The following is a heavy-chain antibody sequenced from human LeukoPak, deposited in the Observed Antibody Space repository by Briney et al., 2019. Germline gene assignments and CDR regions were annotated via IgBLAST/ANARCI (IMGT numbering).Heavy chain of an antibody. CDR1: GYTFTGYY. V-gene: IGHV1-2*02. Sequence: ASVKVSCKASGYTFTGYYMHWVRQAPGQGLEWMGWINPNSGGTNYAQKFQGRVTMTRDTSISTAYMELGRLRSDDTAVYYCAREIGFGESPADDYWGQGTLVTVSS. J-gene: IGHJ4*02. CDR2: INPNSGGT. D-gene: IGHD3-10*01. CDR3: AREIGFGESPADDY.